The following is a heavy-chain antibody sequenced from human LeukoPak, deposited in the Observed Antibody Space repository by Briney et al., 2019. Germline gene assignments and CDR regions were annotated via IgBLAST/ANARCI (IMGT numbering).Heavy chain of an antibody. CDR1: GGTFSNYA. V-gene: IGHV1-18*01. Sequence: ASVKVSCKASGGTFSNYAISWVRQAPGQGLEWMGWISGKNGDANSAQKLQGRVTMSTDTSTSTAYMELRSLTSDDTAVYYCARAGATVTRHFDYWGQGTLVTVSS. J-gene: IGHJ4*02. D-gene: IGHD4-17*01. CDR3: ARAGATVTRHFDY. CDR2: ISGKNGDA.